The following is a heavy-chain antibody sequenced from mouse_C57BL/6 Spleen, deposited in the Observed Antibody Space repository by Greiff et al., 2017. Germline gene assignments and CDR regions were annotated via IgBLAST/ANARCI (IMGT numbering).Heavy chain of an antibody. D-gene: IGHD2-5*01. CDR2: ISSGGDYI. J-gene: IGHJ1*03. CDR1: GFTFSSYA. Sequence: DVQLVESGEGLVKPGGSLKLSCAASGFTFSSYAMSWVRQTPEKRLEWVAYISSGGDYIYYADTVKGRFTISRDNARNTLYLQMSSLKSEDTAMYYCTRDNYSNYGYFDVWGTGTTVTVSS. V-gene: IGHV5-9-1*02. CDR3: TRDNYSNYGYFDV.